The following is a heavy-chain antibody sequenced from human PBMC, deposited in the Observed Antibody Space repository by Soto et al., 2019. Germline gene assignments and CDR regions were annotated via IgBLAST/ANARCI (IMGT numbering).Heavy chain of an antibody. Sequence: QVQVVQSGAEVKKPGASVQVSCKASGYSFSTYSMHWLRQAPGQGLEWMGWINGANGNTRYSQKVKDRVSISRDTPASTGYMELRSLRSEDTAGYYCARGKGMEENYYYHGMDVWGPGTTVIVSS. J-gene: IGHJ6*02. CDR2: INGANGNT. CDR1: GYSFSTYS. V-gene: IGHV1-3*01. D-gene: IGHD1-1*01. CDR3: ARGKGMEENYYYHGMDV.